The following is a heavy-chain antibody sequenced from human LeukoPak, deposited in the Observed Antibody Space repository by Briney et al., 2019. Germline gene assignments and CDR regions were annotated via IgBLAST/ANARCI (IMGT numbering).Heavy chain of an antibody. CDR3: TRITVVAGNTYLADY. CDR2: ISGSSSYT. CDR1: GFTFSDYY. Sequence: GGSLRLSCAASGFTFSDYYMSWIRQVPGKGLEWVSCISGSSSYTNYADSVKGRFTISRDNANNSLYLQMNSLRAEDTAVYYCTRITVVAGNTYLADYWGQGTLVTVSS. D-gene: IGHD6-19*01. J-gene: IGHJ4*02. V-gene: IGHV3-11*03.